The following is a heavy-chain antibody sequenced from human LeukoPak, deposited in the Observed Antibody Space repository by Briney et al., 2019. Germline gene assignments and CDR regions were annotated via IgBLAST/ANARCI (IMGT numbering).Heavy chain of an antibody. D-gene: IGHD3-3*01. J-gene: IGHJ4*02. V-gene: IGHV4-39*01. CDR3: ARHETIFGVVIMIDY. CDR1: GGSISSSSYY. Sequence: SETLSLTCTVSGGSISSSSYYWGWIRRPPGKGLEWIGRIYYSGSTYYNPPLKSRVTISVDTSKNQFSLKLSSVTAADTAVYYCARHETIFGVVIMIDYWGQGTLVTVSS. CDR2: IYYSGST.